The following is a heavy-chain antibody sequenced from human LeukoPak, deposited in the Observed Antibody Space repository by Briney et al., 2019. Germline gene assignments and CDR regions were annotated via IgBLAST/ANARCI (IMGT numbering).Heavy chain of an antibody. CDR1: GGSISSGSYY. V-gene: IGHV4-61*01. D-gene: IGHD2-2*01. J-gene: IGHJ5*02. CDR2: IYYSGST. CDR3: ARARYQRSSVDP. Sequence: SQTLSLTCTVSGGSISSGSYYWSWIRQPPGKGLEWIGYIYYSGSTNYNPSLKSRVTISVDTSKNQFSLKLSSVTAADTAVYYCARARYQRSSVDPWGQGTLVTVSS.